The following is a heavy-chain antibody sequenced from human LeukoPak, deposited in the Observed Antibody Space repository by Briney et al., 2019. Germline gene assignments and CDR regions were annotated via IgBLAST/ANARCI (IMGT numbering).Heavy chain of an antibody. J-gene: IGHJ3*02. CDR2: IIPIDGVE. CDR3: ARALDCTNGVCFGDDAFDI. D-gene: IGHD2-8*01. Sequence: ASVKVSCKASGGTSSSYTISWVRQAPGQGLEWMGRIIPIDGVENYAQKFQGRVTITADKLTSTAYMELSSLRSEDTAVYYCARALDCTNGVCFGDDAFDIWGQGTMVTVSS. V-gene: IGHV1-69*02. CDR1: GGTSSSYT.